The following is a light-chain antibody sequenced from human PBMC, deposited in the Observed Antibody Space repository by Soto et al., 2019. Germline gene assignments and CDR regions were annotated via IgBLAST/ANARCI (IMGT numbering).Light chain of an antibody. Sequence: AIQMTQSPSSLSSSVGDRVTITCRASQDIRKDLGWYQHKPGKAPNLLIYNASSLQSGVPSRFNGRGSGTGFTLTISSLQPEDSATYYCLHDYSYPRTFGPGTKVDVK. CDR3: LHDYSYPRT. V-gene: IGKV1-6*01. J-gene: IGKJ3*01. CDR1: QDIRKD. CDR2: NAS.